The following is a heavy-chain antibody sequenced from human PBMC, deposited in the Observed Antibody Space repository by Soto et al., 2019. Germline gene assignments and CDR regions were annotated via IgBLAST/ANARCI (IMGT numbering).Heavy chain of an antibody. CDR2: IYYSGST. J-gene: IGHJ4*02. V-gene: IGHV4-30-4*01. Sequence: PSETLSLTCTVSGGSISSGDYYWSWIRQPPGKGLEWIGYIYYSGSTYHNPSLKSRVTISVDTSKNQFSLKLSSVTAADTAVHYCARDLGIAAAGPLDYWGQGTLVTVSS. CDR1: GGSISSGDYY. D-gene: IGHD6-13*01. CDR3: ARDLGIAAAGPLDY.